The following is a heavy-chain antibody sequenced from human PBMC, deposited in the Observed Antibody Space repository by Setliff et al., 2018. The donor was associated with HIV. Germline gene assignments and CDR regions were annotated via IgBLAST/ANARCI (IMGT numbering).Heavy chain of an antibody. CDR3: ASMERGSGFSNRNYFDY. CDR1: GYSISSGYY. J-gene: IGHJ4*02. D-gene: IGHD6-19*01. CDR2: IYHSGST. Sequence: SETLSLTCTVSGYSISSGYYWGWIRQPPGKGLEWIANIYHSGSTYYNPSLKSRVTISLDTSKNHFSLKLSSVTAADTAVYYCASMERGSGFSNRNYFDYWGQGTLVTVSS. V-gene: IGHV4-38-2*02.